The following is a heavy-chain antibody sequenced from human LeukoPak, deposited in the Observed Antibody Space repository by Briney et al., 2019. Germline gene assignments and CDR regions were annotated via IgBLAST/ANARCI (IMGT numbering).Heavy chain of an antibody. V-gene: IGHV3-23*01. CDR2: ISGSGEST. D-gene: IGHD6-13*01. J-gene: IGHJ5*02. CDR1: GFTFRSYG. Sequence: GRSLRLSCAASGFTFRSYGMSWVRQAPGKGLEWVSAISGSGESTYYADSVKGRFTISRDNSKNTLYLQMNTLRAEDTAVYSCARSPGQQLVWRGWFDPWGQGTLVTVSS. CDR3: ARSPGQQLVWRGWFDP.